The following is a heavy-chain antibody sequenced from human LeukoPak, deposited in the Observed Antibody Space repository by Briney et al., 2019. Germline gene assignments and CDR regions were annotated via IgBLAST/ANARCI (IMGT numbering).Heavy chain of an antibody. J-gene: IGHJ4*02. V-gene: IGHV3-21*01. CDR3: ARDGTGTPGDY. Sequence: PGGSLRLSCAASGFTFSSYSMTWVRQAPGKGLEWVSSISSSSSYIYYADSVKGRFTISRDNAKNSLYLQMNSLRAEDTAVYYCARDGTGTPGDYWGQGTRVTVSS. D-gene: IGHD1-1*01. CDR2: ISSSSSYI. CDR1: GFTFSSYS.